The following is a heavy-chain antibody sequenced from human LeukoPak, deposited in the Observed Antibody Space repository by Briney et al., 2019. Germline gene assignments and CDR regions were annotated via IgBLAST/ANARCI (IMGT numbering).Heavy chain of an antibody. CDR3: ARSPTVNHYYYYYMDV. Sequence: GGSLRLSCAASGLTFSSYWMHWVRQAPGKGLVWVSRINSDGSSTSYADSVKGRFTISRDNAKNTLYLQMNSLRAEDTAVYYCARSPTVNHYYYYYMDVWGKGTTVTVSS. CDR2: INSDGSST. CDR1: GLTFSSYW. D-gene: IGHD4-11*01. V-gene: IGHV3-74*01. J-gene: IGHJ6*03.